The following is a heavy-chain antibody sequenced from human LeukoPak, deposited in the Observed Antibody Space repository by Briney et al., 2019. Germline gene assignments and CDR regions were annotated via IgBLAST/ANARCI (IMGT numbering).Heavy chain of an antibody. V-gene: IGHV3-23*01. Sequence: GGSLRLSCAASGFTFSSYAMNWVRQAPGKGPEWVSAISGSGGSTYYADSVKGRFTISRDNSKNTLYLQMNSLRAEDTAVYYCAKDRLWAYSAYDIGYWGQGTLVTVSS. CDR3: AKDRLWAYSAYDIGY. D-gene: IGHD5-12*01. CDR1: GFTFSSYA. CDR2: ISGSGGST. J-gene: IGHJ4*02.